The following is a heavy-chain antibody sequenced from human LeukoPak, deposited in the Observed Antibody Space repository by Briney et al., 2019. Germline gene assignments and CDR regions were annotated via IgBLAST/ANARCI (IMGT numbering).Heavy chain of an antibody. Sequence: ASVKVSCKASGYTFTSYGISWVRQAPGQGLEWMGWISAYNGNTNYAQKLQGRVTMTTDTSTSTAYMELRSLRSDDTAVYYCARGLSLRYYGSGSYFYWGQGTLVTVSS. J-gene: IGHJ4*02. CDR3: ARGLSLRYYGSGSYFY. D-gene: IGHD3-10*01. CDR2: ISAYNGNT. CDR1: GYTFTSYG. V-gene: IGHV1-18*01.